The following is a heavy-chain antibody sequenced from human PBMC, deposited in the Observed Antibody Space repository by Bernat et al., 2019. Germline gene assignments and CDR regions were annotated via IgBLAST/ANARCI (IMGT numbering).Heavy chain of an antibody. D-gene: IGHD1-1*01. Sequence: EVQLVESGGGLVQPGGSLRLSCAASGFTFSTNWMHWVRQAPGQGLVWVSRISSDGRSTSYADSVKGRFTISRDNAKNTLYLQMNSLRAEDTAVYYCARDAGYTYYYGMDVWGQGTTVTVSS. CDR2: ISSDGRST. CDR1: GFTFSTNW. J-gene: IGHJ6*02. CDR3: ARDAGYTYYYGMDV. V-gene: IGHV3-74*01.